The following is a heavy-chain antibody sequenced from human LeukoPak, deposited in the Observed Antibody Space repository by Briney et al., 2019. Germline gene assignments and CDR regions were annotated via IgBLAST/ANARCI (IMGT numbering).Heavy chain of an antibody. Sequence: SQTLSLTCTVSGGSISSGGYYWSWIRQHPGKGLKWIGYIYYSGSTYYNPSLKSRVTISVDTSKNQFSLKLSSVTAADTAVYYCARTITMSYWFDPWGQGTLVTVSS. D-gene: IGHD3-22*01. CDR1: GGSISSGGYY. V-gene: IGHV4-31*03. CDR2: IYYSGST. CDR3: ARTITMSYWFDP. J-gene: IGHJ5*02.